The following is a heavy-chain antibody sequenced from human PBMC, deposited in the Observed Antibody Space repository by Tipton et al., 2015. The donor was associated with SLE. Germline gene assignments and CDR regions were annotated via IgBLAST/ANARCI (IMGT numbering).Heavy chain of an antibody. J-gene: IGHJ5*02. CDR2: INGDGSST. CDR1: GFTFSRSW. D-gene: IGHD2-15*01. CDR3: ARENEACYVAEWFDP. Sequence: SLRLSCAASGFTFSRSWMHWVRQAPGKGLVWVSHINGDGSSTRYADSVKGRFTISRDKAKNTLYLQMNSLRAEDTAVYYCARENEACYVAEWFDPWGQGTLVTVSS. V-gene: IGHV3-74*01.